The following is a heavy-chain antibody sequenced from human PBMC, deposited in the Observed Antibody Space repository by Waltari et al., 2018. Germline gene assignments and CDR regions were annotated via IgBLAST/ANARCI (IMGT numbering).Heavy chain of an antibody. V-gene: IGHV4-4*02. D-gene: IGHD2-15*01. Sequence: QLQLQESGPGLVKPSGTLSLTCVVSGDSMSGNSWWSWVRQSPDKGLEWIGHAHRRGRTYYSPLFASRAFVSLDTSMNLFSLRILSATAADTAVYYCARDLGRGLFLDSWGQGTLVTVSP. CDR3: ARDLGRGLFLDS. CDR2: AHRRGRT. CDR1: GDSMSGNSW. J-gene: IGHJ4*02.